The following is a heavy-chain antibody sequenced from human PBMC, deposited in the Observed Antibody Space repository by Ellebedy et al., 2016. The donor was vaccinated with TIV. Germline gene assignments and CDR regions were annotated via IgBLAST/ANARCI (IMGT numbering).Heavy chain of an antibody. V-gene: IGHV3-21*01. Sequence: PGGSLRLSCAASGFAFSTYSMHWVRQAPGKGLEWVSSISSSGAYRYHADSMEGRFTISRDNAKNSLYLQMNSLRADDTAVYYCAREKSGHKWNDGFDSWGQGTLVTVSS. CDR2: ISSSGAYR. J-gene: IGHJ4*02. D-gene: IGHD1-1*01. CDR3: AREKSGHKWNDGFDS. CDR1: GFAFSTYS.